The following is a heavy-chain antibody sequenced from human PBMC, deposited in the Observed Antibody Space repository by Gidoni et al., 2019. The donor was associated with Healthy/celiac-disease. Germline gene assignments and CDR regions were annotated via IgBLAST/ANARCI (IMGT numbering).Heavy chain of an antibody. CDR2: ISYDGSNK. J-gene: IGHJ4*02. CDR3: ARDTAMVMCDY. Sequence: QVQLLESGGGVVHPGSSLRLSCAASGFTFSSYGMHWVSQAPGKGLEWVAVISYDGSNKYYADSVKGRFTITRDNSKKTLYLQMNSLRAEDTAVYYCARDTAMVMCDYWGQGTLVTVSS. CDR1: GFTFSSYG. D-gene: IGHD5-18*01. V-gene: IGHV3-30-3*01.